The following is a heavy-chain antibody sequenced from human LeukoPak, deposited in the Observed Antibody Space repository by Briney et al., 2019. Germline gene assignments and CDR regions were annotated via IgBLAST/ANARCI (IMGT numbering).Heavy chain of an antibody. Sequence: ASETLSLTCTVSGGSISSGSYYWSWIRQPAWKGLEWIGRIYTSGSTNYNPSLKSRVTISVDTSKNQFSLKLSSVTAADTAVYYCARDGGEIDFDYWGQGTLVTVSS. CDR2: IYTSGST. CDR1: GGSISSGSYY. J-gene: IGHJ4*02. V-gene: IGHV4-61*02. CDR3: ARDGGEIDFDY.